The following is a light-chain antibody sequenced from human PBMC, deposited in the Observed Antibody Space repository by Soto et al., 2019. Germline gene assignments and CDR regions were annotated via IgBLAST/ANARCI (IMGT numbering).Light chain of an antibody. Sequence: SYELTQPPSVSVAPGKTARITCGGNNIGSKSVHWYQQKPGQAPVLVIYYANDRPSGNPERFSGSNSGNTATLTISRVEAGDEADYYGKVWDSSSDHVVFGGGTQLTV. V-gene: IGLV3-21*04. CDR3: KVWDSSSDHVV. CDR2: YAN. CDR1: NIGSKS. J-gene: IGLJ2*01.